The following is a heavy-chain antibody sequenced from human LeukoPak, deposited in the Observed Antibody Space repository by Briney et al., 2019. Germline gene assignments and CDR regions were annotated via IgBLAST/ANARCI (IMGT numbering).Heavy chain of an antibody. CDR1: GFTFSTYR. D-gene: IGHD3-9*01. CDR3: VTGLDSRGNS. V-gene: IGHV3-74*01. J-gene: IGHJ4*02. CDR2: FEGDGSGT. Sequence: GGSLRLSCAASGFTFSTYRMHWVRQAPGKGLLWVSRFEGDGSGTTYADSVKGRFTISRDNAKSTLYLQMNSLRDEDTAVYYCVTGLDSRGNSWGQGTLVTVSS.